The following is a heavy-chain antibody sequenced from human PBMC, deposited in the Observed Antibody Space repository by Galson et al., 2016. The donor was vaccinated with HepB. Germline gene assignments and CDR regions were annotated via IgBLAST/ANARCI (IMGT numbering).Heavy chain of an antibody. CDR1: GYTFTSYD. D-gene: IGHD3-22*01. CDR2: MNPNSGNT. J-gene: IGHJ5*02. V-gene: IGHV1-8*01. CDR3: ARGRHYDSSGYYWRWFDP. Sequence: SVKVSCKASGYTFTSYDINWVRQATGQGLEWMGWMNPNSGNTGYAQNFQGRVTVTRNTSISTAYMELSSLRSEDTAVYYCARGRHYDSSGYYWRWFDPWGQGTLVTVSS.